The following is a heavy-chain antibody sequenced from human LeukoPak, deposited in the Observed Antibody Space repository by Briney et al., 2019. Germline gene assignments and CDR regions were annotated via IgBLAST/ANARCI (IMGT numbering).Heavy chain of an antibody. CDR2: ISYDGSNK. J-gene: IGHJ4*02. Sequence: PGGSLRLSCAASGFTFNSYAIHWVRQAPGKGLEWVAVISYDGSNKYYADSVKGRFTISRDNSKNTLYLQLNSLRPEDTAVYYCARDFHGGYESSHRNFDYWGQGTLVTVSS. CDR1: GFTFNSYA. D-gene: IGHD3-22*01. CDR3: ARDFHGGYESSHRNFDY. V-gene: IGHV3-30*04.